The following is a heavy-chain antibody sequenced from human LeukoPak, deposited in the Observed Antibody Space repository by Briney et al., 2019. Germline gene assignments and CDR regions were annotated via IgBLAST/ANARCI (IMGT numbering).Heavy chain of an antibody. J-gene: IGHJ1*01. CDR2: ISHDGGYK. CDR1: GFTFTSYG. Sequence: GGSLRPSCAASGFTFTSYGMHWVRQAPGKGLEWVAGISHDGGYKYYADSVRGRFTISRDNSKNTLQLQMNSLRVEHTGVYHCAKGDGAGSYYLIRSIAYWGQGTLVTVSS. D-gene: IGHD3-10*01. V-gene: IGHV3-30*18. CDR3: AKGDGAGSYYLIRSIAY.